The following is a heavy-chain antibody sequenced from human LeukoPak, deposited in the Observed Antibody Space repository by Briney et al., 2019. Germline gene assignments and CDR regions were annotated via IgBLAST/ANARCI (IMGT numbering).Heavy chain of an antibody. V-gene: IGHV3-33*01. J-gene: IGHJ4*02. CDR3: ARSRGHGSGTYDSYYFDY. Sequence: GGSLRLSCAASGFTFSTYGMHWVRQAPGKGLEWVAIIWYDGGNKYYADSVRGRFTISRDNSKNTLFLQMNSLRAEDTAVYYCARSRGHGSGTYDSYYFDYWGQGTLVTVSS. D-gene: IGHD3-10*01. CDR1: GFTFSTYG. CDR2: IWYDGGNK.